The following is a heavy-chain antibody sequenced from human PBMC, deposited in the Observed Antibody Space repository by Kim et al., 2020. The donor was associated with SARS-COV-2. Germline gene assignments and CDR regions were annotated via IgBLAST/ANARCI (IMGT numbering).Heavy chain of an antibody. D-gene: IGHD3-9*01. Sequence: GSNKYYATSVKGRFTNSRDNSTNTLYLQMSSLRAEDTDVYYCAKEDFDWLLDAFDIGGQGTMVTVSS. CDR2: GSNK. V-gene: IGHV3-30*02. J-gene: IGHJ3*02. CDR3: AKEDFDWLLDAFDI.